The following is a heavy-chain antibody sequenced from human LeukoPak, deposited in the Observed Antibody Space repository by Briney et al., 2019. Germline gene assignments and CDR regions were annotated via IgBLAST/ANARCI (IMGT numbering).Heavy chain of an antibody. CDR1: GFAFSDYG. Sequence: PGGSLRLSCAASGFAFSDYGMHWVRQAPGKGLEWVAVIWHDGSNKYSADSVQGRFTISRDSSKNTLYLQMNSLRAEDTAVYYCAKDGDAGTSYYSYYMDVWGKGTTVTVSS. CDR2: IWHDGSNK. CDR3: AKDGDAGTSYYSYYMDV. D-gene: IGHD7-27*01. V-gene: IGHV3-33*06. J-gene: IGHJ6*03.